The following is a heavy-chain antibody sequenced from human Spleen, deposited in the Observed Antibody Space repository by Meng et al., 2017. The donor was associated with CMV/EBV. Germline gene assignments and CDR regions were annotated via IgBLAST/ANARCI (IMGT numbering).Heavy chain of an antibody. D-gene: IGHD5-24*01. CDR2: IYHSGST. J-gene: IGHJ4*02. Sequence: SETLSLTCTVSGYSISSGYYWGWIRQPPGKGLEWIGSIYHSGSTYYNPSLKSRVTISVDTSKNQFSLKLSSVTAADTAVYYCAKDRGGDGYNNFDYWGQGTLVTVSS. CDR3: AKDRGGDGYNNFDY. V-gene: IGHV4-38-2*02. CDR1: GYSISSGYY.